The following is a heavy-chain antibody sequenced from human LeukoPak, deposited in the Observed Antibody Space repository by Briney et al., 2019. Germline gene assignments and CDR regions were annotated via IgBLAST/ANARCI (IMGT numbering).Heavy chain of an antibody. D-gene: IGHD2-15*01. CDR3: ARDPGYCSGGSCPPYYMDV. CDR1: GYAFTGYY. J-gene: IGHJ6*03. V-gene: IGHV1-2*02. Sequence: ASVKVSCKASGYAFTGYYMHWVRQAPGQGLEWMGWINPNSGGTNYAQKFQGRVTMTRDTSISTAYMELSRLRSDDTAVYYCARDPGYCSGGSCPPYYMDVWGKGTTVTVSS. CDR2: INPNSGGT.